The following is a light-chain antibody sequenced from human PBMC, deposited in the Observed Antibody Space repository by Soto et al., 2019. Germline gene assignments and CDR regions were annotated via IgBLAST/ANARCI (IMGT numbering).Light chain of an antibody. Sequence: EIVMTQSPATLSVSPGERATLSCRASQSVSNYLAWYQQKPGQAPRLPIYGASTRATGIPARFSGGGSETEFTLTSSRLQSEDFSVYYSQQYHNWPPLTFGGGTKVEIK. CDR1: QSVSNY. V-gene: IGKV3-15*01. CDR2: GAS. J-gene: IGKJ4*01. CDR3: QQYHNWPPLT.